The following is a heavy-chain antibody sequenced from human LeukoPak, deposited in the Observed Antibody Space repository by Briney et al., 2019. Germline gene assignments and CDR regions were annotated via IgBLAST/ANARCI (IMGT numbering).Heavy chain of an antibody. V-gene: IGHV3-74*01. CDR3: VSFYVTY. J-gene: IGHJ4*02. CDR1: GNYW. Sequence: GGSLRLSCAASGNYWMHWVRQAPGKGLVWVSHINSDGSWTSYADSVKGRFTISKDNAKNTVYLQMNNLRAEDTAVYYCVSFYVTYWGRGTLVTVSS. D-gene: IGHD2/OR15-2a*01. CDR2: INSDGSWT.